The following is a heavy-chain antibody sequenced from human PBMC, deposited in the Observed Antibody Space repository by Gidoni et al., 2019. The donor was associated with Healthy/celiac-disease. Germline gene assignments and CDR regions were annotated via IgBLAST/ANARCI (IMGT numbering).Heavy chain of an antibody. D-gene: IGHD5-12*01. CDR3: ASLSEYSGYDSRDY. CDR1: GGSISSYY. Sequence: QVQLQESGPGLVKPSETLSLTCTVSGGSISSYYWSWIRQPPGKGLEWIGYIYYSGSTNYNPSLKSRVTISVDTSKNQFSLKLSSVTAADTAVYYCASLSEYSGYDSRDYWGQGTLVTVSS. V-gene: IGHV4-59*08. CDR2: IYYSGST. J-gene: IGHJ4*02.